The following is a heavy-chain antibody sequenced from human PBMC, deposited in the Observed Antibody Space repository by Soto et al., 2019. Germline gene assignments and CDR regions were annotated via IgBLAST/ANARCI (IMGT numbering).Heavy chain of an antibody. CDR1: GFTFSSYA. V-gene: IGHV3-30-3*01. Sequence: GGSLRLSCAASGFTFSSYAMHWVRQAPGKGLEWVAVISYDGSNKYYADSVKGRFTISRDNSKNTPYLQMNSLRAEDTAVYYCARPQTAIQNYFDYWGQGTLVTVSS. CDR3: ARPQTAIQNYFDY. J-gene: IGHJ4*02. D-gene: IGHD2-21*02. CDR2: ISYDGSNK.